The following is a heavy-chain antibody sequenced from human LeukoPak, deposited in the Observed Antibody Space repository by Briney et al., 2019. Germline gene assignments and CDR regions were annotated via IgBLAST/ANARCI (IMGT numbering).Heavy chain of an antibody. CDR2: INPSGGST. CDR1: GYTFTSYY. J-gene: IGHJ4*02. CDR3: ARGGPGEWELLED. Sequence: ASVKVSCKATGYTFTSYYMHWVRQAPGQGLEWMGIINPSGGSTSYAQKFQGRVTMTRDTSISTAYMELSRLRSDDTAVYYCARGGPGEWELLEDWGQGTLVTVSS. V-gene: IGHV1-46*01. D-gene: IGHD1-26*01.